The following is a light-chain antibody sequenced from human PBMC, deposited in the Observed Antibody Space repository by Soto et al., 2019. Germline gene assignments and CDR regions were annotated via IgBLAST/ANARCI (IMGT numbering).Light chain of an antibody. CDR2: DAS. J-gene: IGKJ1*01. CDR3: QHYICYSEA. CDR1: QSITTL. Sequence: LTQAASRQTVDVGDRRTITYQASQSITTLLAWYQQKPGKAPKLLIYDASRLERGVPARFSGRGSGTEFTLTISSLQPDDWATYYCQHYICYSEAFGHGTKVDIK. V-gene: IGKV1-5*01.